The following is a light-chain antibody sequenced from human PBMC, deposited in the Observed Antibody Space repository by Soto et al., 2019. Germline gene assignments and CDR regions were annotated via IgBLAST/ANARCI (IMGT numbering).Light chain of an antibody. V-gene: IGKV3-20*01. Sequence: EIVLTQSPGTLSLSPGERATLSCRASQSVPANFLACYQRKPGQAHWLLIYGASNRAADIPDRFNGSGSGADFTLSINSLEPADFGMYFGHQYCRSQFTFGQGTKLDIK. CDR3: HQYCRSQFT. CDR2: GAS. CDR1: QSVPANF. J-gene: IGKJ2*01.